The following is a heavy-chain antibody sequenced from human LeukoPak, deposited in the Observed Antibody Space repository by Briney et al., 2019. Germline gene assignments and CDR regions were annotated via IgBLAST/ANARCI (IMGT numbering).Heavy chain of an antibody. J-gene: IGHJ4*02. CDR3: ARSGSSQLDY. D-gene: IGHD6-13*01. CDR1: GGSISSSSYY. Sequence: SETLSLTCTVSGGSISSSSYYWGWIRQPPGKGLEWIGSIYYSGSTYYNPSLKSRVTISVDTSKDQFSLKLSSVTAADTAVYYCARSGSSQLDYWGQGTLVTVSS. V-gene: IGHV4-39*07. CDR2: IYYSGST.